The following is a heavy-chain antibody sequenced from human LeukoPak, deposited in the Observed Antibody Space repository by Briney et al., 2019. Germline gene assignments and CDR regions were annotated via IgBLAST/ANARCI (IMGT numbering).Heavy chain of an antibody. CDR1: GYTFTGYY. V-gene: IGHV1-2*02. J-gene: IGHJ4*02. Sequence: ASVKVSCKASGYTFTGYYMHWVRQAPGQGLEWMGWINPNSGGTNYAQKFQGRVTMTRDTSISTAYMELSRLRSGDTAVYYCARSHGAVAVNFDYWGQGTLVTVSS. CDR3: ARSHGAVAVNFDY. CDR2: INPNSGGT. D-gene: IGHD6-19*01.